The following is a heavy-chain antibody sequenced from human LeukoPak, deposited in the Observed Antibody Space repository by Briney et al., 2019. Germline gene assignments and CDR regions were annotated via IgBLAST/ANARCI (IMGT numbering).Heavy chain of an antibody. Sequence: ASVKVSCKASGGTFSSYAISWVRQAPGQGLEWMGGIIPIFGTANYAQKFQGRVTITADESTSTAYMELSSLRSEDTAVYYCAIKYSYDFFDYWGQGSLVTVSS. CDR3: AIKYSYDFFDY. D-gene: IGHD3-22*01. CDR1: GGTFSSYA. V-gene: IGHV1-69*13. CDR2: IIPIFGTA. J-gene: IGHJ4*02.